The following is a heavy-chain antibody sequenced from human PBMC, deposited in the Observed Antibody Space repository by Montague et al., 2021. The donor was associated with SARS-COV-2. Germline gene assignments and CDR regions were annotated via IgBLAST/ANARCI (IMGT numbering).Heavy chain of an antibody. Sequence: CAISGDSVSSNNAAWNRIRQSPSRGLEWLGRTYYRSRWYREYAVSVKSRITIDPDTSKNQFSLQLNSVTPEDTAVYYCARVWTTEWYEGYFDNWGQGALVTVSS. D-gene: IGHD3-3*01. V-gene: IGHV6-1*01. CDR3: ARVWTTEWYEGYFDN. CDR2: TYYRSRWYR. CDR1: GDSVSSNNAA. J-gene: IGHJ4*02.